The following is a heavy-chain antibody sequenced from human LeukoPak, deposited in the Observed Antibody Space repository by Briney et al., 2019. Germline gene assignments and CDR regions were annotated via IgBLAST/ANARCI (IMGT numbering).Heavy chain of an antibody. D-gene: IGHD1-20*01. V-gene: IGHV3-20*04. CDR3: ARDRRGITGTEWFDP. Sequence: GGSLRLSCEGSGFTFGDYGMSWIRQAPGKGPEWVAGISWNSDSTGYPDSVKGRFTISRDNAKNSLYLQMNSLRVEDTALYYCARDRRGITGTEWFDPWGQGTLVTVSS. CDR1: GFTFGDYG. CDR2: ISWNSDST. J-gene: IGHJ5*02.